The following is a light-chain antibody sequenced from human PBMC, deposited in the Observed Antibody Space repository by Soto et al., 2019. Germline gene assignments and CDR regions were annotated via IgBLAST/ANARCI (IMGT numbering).Light chain of an antibody. CDR2: EVS. CDR3: SSYAGSSNV. CDR1: SGDVGGYNF. V-gene: IGLV2-14*01. Sequence: QSALTQPASVSGSPGQSITISCTGTSGDVGGYNFVSWYQQHPGKAPKLIIYEVSNRPSGVSNRFSGSKSGNSASLTISGLQPEDEADYYCSSYAGSSNVFGTGTKLTVL. J-gene: IGLJ1*01.